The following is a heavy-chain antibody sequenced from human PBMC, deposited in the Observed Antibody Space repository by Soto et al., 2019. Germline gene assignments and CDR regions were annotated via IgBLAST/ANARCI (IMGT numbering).Heavy chain of an antibody. CDR2: ISGSGGST. D-gene: IGHD7-27*01. CDR3: ARVGTKYYYYGTDV. CDR1: GFTFSSYA. J-gene: IGHJ6*02. V-gene: IGHV3-23*01. Sequence: GGSLRLSCAASGFTFSSYAMSWVRQAPGKGLEWVSAISGSGGSTYYADSVKGRFTISRDNSKNTLYLQMNSLRAEDTAVYYCARVGTKYYYYGTDVWGQGTTVTVSS.